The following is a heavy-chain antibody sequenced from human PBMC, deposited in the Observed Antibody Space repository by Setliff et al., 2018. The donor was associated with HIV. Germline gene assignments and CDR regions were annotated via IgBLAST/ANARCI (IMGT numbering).Heavy chain of an antibody. CDR3: ARAYGSERLNWFDP. Sequence: SETLSLTCTVSGGSISSHYWSWIRQPPGKGLEWIGYIFYSGNPNYNPSLKGRVTISLDTSKKQFSLRLRSVTAADTAVYYCARAYGSERLNWFDPWGQGTLVTV. J-gene: IGHJ5*02. D-gene: IGHD3-10*01. CDR1: GGSISSHY. V-gene: IGHV4-59*11. CDR2: IFYSGNP.